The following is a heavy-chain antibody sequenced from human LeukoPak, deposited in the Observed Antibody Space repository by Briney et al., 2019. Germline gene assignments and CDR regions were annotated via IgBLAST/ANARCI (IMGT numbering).Heavy chain of an antibody. Sequence: SETLSLTCAVYGGSFSGYYWSWIRQPPGKGLEWIGEINHSGSTNYNPSLKSRVTISVDTSKNQFSLKLSSVTAADTAVYYCARVSSGYYTRYYYYGMDVWGQGTTVTVSS. V-gene: IGHV4-34*01. J-gene: IGHJ6*02. D-gene: IGHD3-22*01. CDR2: INHSGST. CDR3: ARVSSGYYTRYYYYGMDV. CDR1: GGSFSGYY.